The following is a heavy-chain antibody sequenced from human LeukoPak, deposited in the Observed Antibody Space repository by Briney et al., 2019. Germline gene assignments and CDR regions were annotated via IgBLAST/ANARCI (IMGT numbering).Heavy chain of an antibody. J-gene: IGHJ4*02. CDR1: GGSISSSSYY. CDR3: ARQRGSYYRDFDY. D-gene: IGHD1-26*01. V-gene: IGHV4-39*01. CDR2: IYYSGST. Sequence: SETLSLTCTVSGGSISSSSYYWGWIRQPPGKGLEWIGSIYYSGSTYYNPSLKSRVTISVDTSKNQFSLKLSSVTAADTAVYYCARQRGSYYRDFDYWGQGTLVTVSS.